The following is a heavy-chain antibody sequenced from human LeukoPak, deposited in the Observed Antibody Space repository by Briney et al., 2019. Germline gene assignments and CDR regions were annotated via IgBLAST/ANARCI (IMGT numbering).Heavy chain of an antibody. CDR3: ARASSGWYGY. Sequence: GGSLRLSCVVSRFTFSSYAMHWVRQAPGKGLEYVSAISSNGGSTYYANSVKGRFTISRDNSKNTLYLQMGSLRVEDMAVYYCARASSGWYGYWGQGTLVTVSS. V-gene: IGHV3-64*01. CDR2: ISSNGGST. J-gene: IGHJ4*02. CDR1: RFTFSSYA. D-gene: IGHD6-19*01.